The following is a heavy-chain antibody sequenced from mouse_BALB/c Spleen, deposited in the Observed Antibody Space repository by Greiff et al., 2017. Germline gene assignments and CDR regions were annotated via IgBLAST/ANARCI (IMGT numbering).Heavy chain of an antibody. Sequence: VQLQQSGTVLARPGASVKMSCKASGYSFTSYWMHWVKQRPGQGLEWIGAIYPGNSDTSYNQKFKGKAKLTAVTSASTAYMELSSLTNEDSAVYYCTGTELLGGYAMDYWGQGTSVTVSS. CDR3: TGTELLGGYAMDY. CDR1: GYSFTSYW. CDR2: IYPGNSDT. J-gene: IGHJ4*01. D-gene: IGHD1-1*01. V-gene: IGHV1-5*01.